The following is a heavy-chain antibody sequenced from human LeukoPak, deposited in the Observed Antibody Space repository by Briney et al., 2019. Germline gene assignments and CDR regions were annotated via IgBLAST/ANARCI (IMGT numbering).Heavy chain of an antibody. CDR1: GGSISGYY. V-gene: IGHV4-59*01. Sequence: SETLSLTCTVSGGSISGYYWSWIRQPPGKGLEWIGYIYYSGSTNYNPSLKSRVTISVDTSKNQFSLKLSSVTAADTAVYYCARYCSGGSCLDYWGQGTLVTVSS. CDR2: IYYSGST. J-gene: IGHJ4*02. CDR3: ARYCSGGSCLDY. D-gene: IGHD2-15*01.